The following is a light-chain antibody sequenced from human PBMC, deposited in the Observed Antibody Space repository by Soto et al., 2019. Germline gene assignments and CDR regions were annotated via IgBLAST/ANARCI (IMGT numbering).Light chain of an antibody. CDR2: GAS. CDR1: QSVSSN. CDR3: QQYHKWPLT. J-gene: IGKJ4*01. Sequence: EIVMTQSPATLSVSPGERGTLSCRASQSVSSNLAWYQQKPGQAPRLLMYGASTRATGIPASFSGSGSGTEFILTISSLQSEDFAVYYCQQYHKWPLTFGGGTKVDIK. V-gene: IGKV3-15*01.